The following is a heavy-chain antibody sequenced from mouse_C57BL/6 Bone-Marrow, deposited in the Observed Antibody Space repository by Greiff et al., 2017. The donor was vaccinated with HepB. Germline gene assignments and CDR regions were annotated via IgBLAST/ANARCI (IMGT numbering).Heavy chain of an antibody. J-gene: IGHJ4*01. CDR3: TLPSFYAMDY. V-gene: IGHV14-4*01. Sequence: VQLQQSGAELVRPGASVKLSCTASGFNIKDDYMHWVKQRPEQGLEWIGWIDPENGDTEYASKFQGKATITADTSSNTAYLQLSSLTSEDTAVYYCTLPSFYAMDYWGQGTSVTVSS. CDR1: GFNIKDDY. D-gene: IGHD2-10*01. CDR2: IDPENGDT.